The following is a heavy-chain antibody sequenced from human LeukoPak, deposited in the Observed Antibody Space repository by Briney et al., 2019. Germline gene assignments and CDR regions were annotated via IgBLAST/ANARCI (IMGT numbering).Heavy chain of an antibody. CDR3: ASEHLRFLDLPYPPDFDY. Sequence: PSETLSLTCTVSGGSISSYYWSWIRQPPGKGLEWIGYIYYSGSTSYNPSLKSRVTISVDTSKNQFSLKLRSVTAADTAVYYCASEHLRFLDLPYPPDFDYWGQGTLVTVSS. CDR2: IYYSGST. J-gene: IGHJ4*02. V-gene: IGHV4-59*01. CDR1: GGSISSYY. D-gene: IGHD3-3*01.